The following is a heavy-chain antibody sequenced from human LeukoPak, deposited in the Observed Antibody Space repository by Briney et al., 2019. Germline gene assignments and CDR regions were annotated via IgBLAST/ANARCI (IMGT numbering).Heavy chain of an antibody. CDR1: TFTFSTYW. V-gene: IGHV3-7*01. J-gene: IGHJ4*02. CDR3: ARDPGSSSFDY. Sequence: PGGSLRLSCAASTFTFSTYWMTWVRPAPGKGPEFVANINQDGSVKNYVDSVKGRFTISRDNAKNSLYLQMNSLRADDTAVYYCARDPGSSSFDYWGQGTLVTVSS. CDR2: INQDGSVK. D-gene: IGHD6-13*01.